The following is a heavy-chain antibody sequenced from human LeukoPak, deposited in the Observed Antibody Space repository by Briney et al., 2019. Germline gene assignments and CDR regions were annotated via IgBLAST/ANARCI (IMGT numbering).Heavy chain of an antibody. V-gene: IGHV4-39*01. D-gene: IGHD3-22*01. CDR2: IFYSGST. Sequence: SETLSLTCTVSGASISSSTCYWDWIRQPPGKGLEWMGSIFYSGSTNYKSSLWSRITISIDTSKNQFSLMLNSVTAADTAVYYCARTCGRGTIDPGTSGFVDYWGQGTLVTVSS. J-gene: IGHJ4*02. CDR3: ARTCGRGTIDPGTSGFVDY. CDR1: GASISSSTCY.